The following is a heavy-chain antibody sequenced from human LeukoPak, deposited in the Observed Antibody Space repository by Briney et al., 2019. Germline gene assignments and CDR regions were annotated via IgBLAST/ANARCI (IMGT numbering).Heavy chain of an antibody. CDR1: GYSFTNYW. D-gene: IGHD5-24*01. CDR3: ARRSQMATIDFDY. CDR2: IYPADSDT. V-gene: IGHV5-51*01. Sequence: GESLKISCKGSGYSFTNYWIGWVRQMPGKGLEWMGIIYPADSDTRYSPSFQGQVTISADKSISTAYLQWSSLKASDTAMYYCARRSQMATIDFDYWGQETLVTVSS. J-gene: IGHJ4*02.